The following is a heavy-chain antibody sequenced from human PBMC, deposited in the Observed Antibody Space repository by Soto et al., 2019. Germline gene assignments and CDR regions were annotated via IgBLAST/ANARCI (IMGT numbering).Heavy chain of an antibody. CDR1: GFTFSDYY. V-gene: IGHV3-11*06. Sequence: QVQLVESGGGLVKPGGSLRLSCAASGFTFSDYYMSWIRQAPGKGLEWVSYISSSSSYTNYADSVKGRFTIARDNAKNSLYLQMNSLRAEHTAVYYCARSFYGNYDGYYFDSWRQGTLVTVSS. CDR2: ISSSSSYT. D-gene: IGHD4-17*01. CDR3: ARSFYGNYDGYYFDS. J-gene: IGHJ4*02.